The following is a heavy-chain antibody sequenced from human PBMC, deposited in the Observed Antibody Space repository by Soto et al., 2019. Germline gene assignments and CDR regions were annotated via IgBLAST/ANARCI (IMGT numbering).Heavy chain of an antibody. CDR2: ISGDGSST. CDR3: ARGLTKDPI. CDR1: EFTFSTYW. V-gene: IGHV3-74*01. D-gene: IGHD1-20*01. J-gene: IGHJ3*02. Sequence: EVQLVESGGGLVQPGGSLRLSCAASEFTFSTYWMHWVRQAPGKGLVWVSRISGDGSSTNYADSVQGRFTISRDNAKNTLYLQMNSLRTDDTAVYYCARGLTKDPIWGQGTMVTVSS.